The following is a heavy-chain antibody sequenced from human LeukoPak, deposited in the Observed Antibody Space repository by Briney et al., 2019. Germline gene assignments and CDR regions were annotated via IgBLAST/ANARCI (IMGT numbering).Heavy chain of an antibody. CDR3: AKGDWFDP. Sequence: GGSLRLSCAASGFTFSSYTMTWVRQASGKGLEWVAAISGSGDATYYADSMRGRFTISRDNAKNTLYLQMNSLRAEDTAVYYCAKGDWFDPWGQGTLVTVSS. J-gene: IGHJ5*02. CDR1: GFTFSSYT. CDR2: ISGSGDAT. V-gene: IGHV3-23*01. D-gene: IGHD3-16*01.